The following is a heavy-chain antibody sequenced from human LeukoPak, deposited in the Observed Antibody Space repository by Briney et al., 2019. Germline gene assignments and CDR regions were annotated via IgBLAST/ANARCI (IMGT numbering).Heavy chain of an antibody. CDR3: AREVRRGRVVVVGGYMDV. Sequence: SQTLSLTCAISGDSVSSNSAAWNWIRQSPSRGLEWLGRTYYRSKWYNDYAVSVKSRITINPDTSKNQFSLQLNSVTPEDTAVYYCAREVRRGRVVVVGGYMDVWGKGTTVTVSS. D-gene: IGHD2-2*01. V-gene: IGHV6-1*01. CDR1: GDSVSSNSAA. CDR2: TYYRSKWYN. J-gene: IGHJ6*03.